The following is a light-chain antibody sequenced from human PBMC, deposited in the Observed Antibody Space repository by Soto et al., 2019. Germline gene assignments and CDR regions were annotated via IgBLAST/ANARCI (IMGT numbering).Light chain of an antibody. CDR2: GAS. CDR1: QGISSW. V-gene: IGKV3-20*01. J-gene: IGKJ5*01. Sequence: TQSPSSVSASVGDRVTITCRASQGISSWLAWYQQKPGQAPRLLIYGASSRATGIPDRFSGSGSGTDFTLTISRLEPEDFAVYFCQRYGSSPLITFGQGTRLEI. CDR3: QRYGSSPLIT.